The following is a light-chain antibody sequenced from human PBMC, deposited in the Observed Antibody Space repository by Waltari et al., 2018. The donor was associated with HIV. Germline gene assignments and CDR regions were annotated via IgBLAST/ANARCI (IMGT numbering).Light chain of an antibody. CDR1: STDVGNYNL. CDR2: EVT. CDR3: CAFAGANTCV. V-gene: IGLV2-23*02. Sequence: QSALTQPASVSGSPGQSITISCSGTSTDVGNYNLVSWYQQHPARAPTLIIYEVTKWPSGVSRRFSGSKSGNTASLTISGLQADDEAEYYCCAFAGANTCVFGGGTKLIVL. J-gene: IGLJ3*02.